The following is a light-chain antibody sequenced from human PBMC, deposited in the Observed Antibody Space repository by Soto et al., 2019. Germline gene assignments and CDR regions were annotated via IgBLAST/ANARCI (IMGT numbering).Light chain of an antibody. CDR2: GTS. V-gene: IGKV3D-20*01. J-gene: IGKJ5*01. CDR3: QQYGNSPIT. Sequence: EILMTQSPATLSVSPGERATLSCRASQSVSSSYLAWYQQKPGLAPRLLIYGTSSRATGIPDRFSGSGSGTDFTLTISRLEPEDFAVYYCQQYGNSPITFGQGTRLEIK. CDR1: QSVSSSY.